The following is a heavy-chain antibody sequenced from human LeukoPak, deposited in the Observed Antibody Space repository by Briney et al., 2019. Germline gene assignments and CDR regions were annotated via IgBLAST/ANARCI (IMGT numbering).Heavy chain of an antibody. CDR2: IYTSGST. V-gene: IGHV4-4*07. Sequence: SETLSLTCTVSGGSISSYYWSWIRQPAGKGLEWIGRIYTSGSTNYNPSLKSRVTMSVDTSKNRFSLKLSSVTAADTAVYYCARGGRYGSGSYYTYYYYGMDVWGQGTTVTVSS. J-gene: IGHJ6*02. CDR1: GGSISSYY. CDR3: ARGGRYGSGSYYTYYYYGMDV. D-gene: IGHD3-10*01.